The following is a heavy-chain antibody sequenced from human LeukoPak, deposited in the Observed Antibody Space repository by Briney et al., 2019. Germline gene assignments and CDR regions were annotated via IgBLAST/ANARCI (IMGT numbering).Heavy chain of an antibody. CDR2: ISGSNSPI. CDR1: GFTFSDYN. D-gene: IGHD6-19*01. Sequence: GGSLRLSCAASGFTFSDYNMNWVRQAPGKGLEWVSYISGSNSPIYYADSVKGRFTISRDNAKNSLYLQMNSLRAEDTAVYYCARVLAVVGYFYDFSMDVWGKGTTVTVSS. J-gene: IGHJ6*03. V-gene: IGHV3-48*01. CDR3: ARVLAVVGYFYDFSMDV.